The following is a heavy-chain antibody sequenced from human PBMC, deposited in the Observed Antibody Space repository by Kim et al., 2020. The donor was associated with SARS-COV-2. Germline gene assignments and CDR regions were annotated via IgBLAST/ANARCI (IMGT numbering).Heavy chain of an antibody. CDR1: GFTFDAHA. V-gene: IGHV3-43*02. CDR3: AKDRLRDSSGVFTPYRYYDMGV. J-gene: IGHJ6*02. Sequence: GGSLRLSCAASGFTFDAHAMHWVRQAPGKGLEWVSLITGDGDSTKYADSVKGRFTISRDNSKNSLYLQMNSLRSDDTALYYCAKDRLRDSSGVFTPYRYYDMGVWGQETTVTVSS. CDR2: ITGDGDST. D-gene: IGHD3-22*01.